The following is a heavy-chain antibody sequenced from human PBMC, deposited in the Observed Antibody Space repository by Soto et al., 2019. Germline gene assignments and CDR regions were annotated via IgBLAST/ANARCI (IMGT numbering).Heavy chain of an antibody. CDR3: ASVITFGGVIASRFDY. D-gene: IGHD3-16*02. CDR2: IYYSGST. CDR1: GGSISSSSYY. V-gene: IGHV4-39*01. J-gene: IGHJ4*02. Sequence: SQTLSLTCTVSGGSISSSSYYWGWIRQQPGKGLEWIGSIYYSGSTYYNPSLKNRVTISVDTSKNQFSLKLSSVTAADTAVYYCASVITFGGVIASRFDYWGQGTLVTVSS.